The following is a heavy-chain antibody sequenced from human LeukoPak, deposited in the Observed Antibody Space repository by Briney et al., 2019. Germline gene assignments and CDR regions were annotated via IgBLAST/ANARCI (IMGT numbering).Heavy chain of an antibody. CDR3: ARGNYVDYYYGMDV. Sequence: GGSLRLSCAVSGFTFSDYAMTWVRQAPGKGLEWVSSISGSGRSTYYADSVKGRFTISRDNAKNSLYLQMNSLRAEDTAVYYCARGNYVDYYYGMDVWGQGTTVTVSS. J-gene: IGHJ6*02. CDR1: GFTFSDYA. CDR2: ISGSGRST. V-gene: IGHV3-23*01. D-gene: IGHD4-11*01.